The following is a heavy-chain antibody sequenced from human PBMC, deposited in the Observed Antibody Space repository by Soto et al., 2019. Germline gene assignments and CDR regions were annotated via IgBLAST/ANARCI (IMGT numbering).Heavy chain of an antibody. J-gene: IGHJ4*02. D-gene: IGHD3-10*01. CDR3: ANMASHNLRYFDY. CDR2: IIPIFGTA. CDR1: GYTFTSYG. Sequence: VASVKVSCKASGYTFTSYGISWVRQAPGQGLEWMGGIIPIFGTANYAQKFQGRVTITADESTSTAYMELSSLRSEDTAVYYCANMASHNLRYFDYWGQGTLVTVSS. V-gene: IGHV1-69*13.